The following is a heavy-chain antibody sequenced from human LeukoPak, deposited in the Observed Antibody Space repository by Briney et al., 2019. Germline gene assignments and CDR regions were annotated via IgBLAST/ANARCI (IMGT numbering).Heavy chain of an antibody. J-gene: IGHJ5*02. V-gene: IGHV1-69*05. CDR1: EGTLSSYA. CDR3: ARKGYCTNGVCYPSNWFDP. Sequence: SVKVSCKASEGTLSSYAISWVRQAPGQGLEWMGGIIPIFGTANYAQKFQGRVTITTDESTSTAYMELSSLRSEDTALYYCARKGYCTNGVCYPSNWFDPWGQGTLVTVSS. D-gene: IGHD2-8*01. CDR2: IIPIFGTA.